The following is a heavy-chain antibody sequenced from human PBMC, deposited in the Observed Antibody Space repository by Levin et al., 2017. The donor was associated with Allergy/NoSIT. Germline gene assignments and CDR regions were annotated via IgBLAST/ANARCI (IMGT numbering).Heavy chain of an antibody. CDR1: GGSVSSGTYY. Sequence: SETLSLTCSVSGGSVSSGTYYWSWIRRPPGTGLEWIGYINYRGVTKYNPSLKSRVTISVDTSKNEFSRKVTSVTAADTAVYYCARNRIIVSGGNDYYYGMDVWGQGTTVTVSS. V-gene: IGHV4-61*01. D-gene: IGHD5/OR15-5a*01. CDR3: ARNRIIVSGGNDYYYGMDV. J-gene: IGHJ6*02. CDR2: INYRGVT.